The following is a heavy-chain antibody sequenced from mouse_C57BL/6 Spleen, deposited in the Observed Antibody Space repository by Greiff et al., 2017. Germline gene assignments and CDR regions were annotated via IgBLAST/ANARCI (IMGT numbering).Heavy chain of an antibody. CDR1: GYSFTSYY. Sequence: QVQLQQSGPELVKPGASVKISCKASGYSFTSYYIHWVKQRPGQGLECIGWIYPGSGNTKYNEKFKGKATLTADTSASTAYMQVSSLKSEDSAVYYCARAGRSYGYAMDYWGQGTSVTVSS. D-gene: IGHD1-1*01. J-gene: IGHJ4*01. V-gene: IGHV1-66*01. CDR3: ARAGRSYGYAMDY. CDR2: IYPGSGNT.